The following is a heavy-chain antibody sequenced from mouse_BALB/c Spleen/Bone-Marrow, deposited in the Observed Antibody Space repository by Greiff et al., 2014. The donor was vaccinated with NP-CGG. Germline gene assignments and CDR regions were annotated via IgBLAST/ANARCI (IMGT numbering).Heavy chain of an antibody. CDR2: IWAGGST. J-gene: IGHJ1*01. V-gene: IGHV2-9*02. Sequence: VMLVESGPGLVAPSQSLSITCTVSGFSLTSYGVHWVRQPPGKGLEWLGVIWAGGSTNYNSALMSRLSISKDNSKSRVFLEMNSLQTDDTAMYYCARVYLWYFDVWGAGTTVTVSS. CDR3: ARVYLWYFDV. CDR1: GFSLTSYG. D-gene: IGHD2-3*01.